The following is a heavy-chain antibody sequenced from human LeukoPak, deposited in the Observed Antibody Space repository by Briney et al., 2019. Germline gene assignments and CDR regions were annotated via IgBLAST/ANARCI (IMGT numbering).Heavy chain of an antibody. D-gene: IGHD2-2*01. CDR1: GGTFSSYA. CDR2: IIPILGIA. CDR3: ARGFTSHFHFDY. V-gene: IGHV1-69*04. J-gene: IGHJ4*02. Sequence: GSSVKVSCKASGGTFSSYAISWVRQAPGQGLEWMGRIIPILGIANYAQKFQGRVTITADKSTSTAYMELSSLRSDDTAVYYCARGFTSHFHFDYWGQGTLVTVSS.